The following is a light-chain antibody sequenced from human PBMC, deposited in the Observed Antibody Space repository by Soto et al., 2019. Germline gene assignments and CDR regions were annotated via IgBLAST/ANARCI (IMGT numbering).Light chain of an antibody. Sequence: EIVMTQSPATLSVSPGERATLSCRASEGVSSNLAWYQQKPGQAPRLLIYGASTRATDIPARFSGSGSGTEFTLTISSLQSEDFAVYYCQHYHNWPPYTFGQGTKLEIK. J-gene: IGKJ2*01. V-gene: IGKV3-15*01. CDR3: QHYHNWPPYT. CDR2: GAS. CDR1: EGVSSN.